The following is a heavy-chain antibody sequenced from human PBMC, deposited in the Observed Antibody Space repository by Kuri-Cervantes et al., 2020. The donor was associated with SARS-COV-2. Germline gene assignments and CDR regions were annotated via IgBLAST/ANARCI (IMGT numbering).Heavy chain of an antibody. Sequence: GGSLRLSCAASGFTFSSYAMNWVRQAPGKGLEWVSSISSSSSYIYYADSVKGRFTISRDNSKNTLYLQMNSLRAEDTAVYYCARGGGYDFWSGFDYWGQGTLVTAPQ. D-gene: IGHD3-3*01. J-gene: IGHJ4*02. CDR1: GFTFSSYA. V-gene: IGHV3-21*01. CDR3: ARGGGYDFWSGFDY. CDR2: ISSSSSYI.